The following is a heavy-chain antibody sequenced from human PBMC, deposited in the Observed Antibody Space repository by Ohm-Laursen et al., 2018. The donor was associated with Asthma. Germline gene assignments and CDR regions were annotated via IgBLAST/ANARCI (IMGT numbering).Heavy chain of an antibody. CDR3: ARGTFYYESTGYYFFDH. CDR2: IYYSGIT. J-gene: IGHJ4*02. Sequence: TLSLTCIVSGDSISSGNNYWSWIRQHPGKGLEWIGYIYYSGITYSNPSLRSRVSISVDTSKNQFSLKLSPVTAADTAVYYCARGTFYYESTGYYFFDHWGQGALVTASS. D-gene: IGHD3-22*01. CDR1: GDSISSGNNY. V-gene: IGHV4-31*03.